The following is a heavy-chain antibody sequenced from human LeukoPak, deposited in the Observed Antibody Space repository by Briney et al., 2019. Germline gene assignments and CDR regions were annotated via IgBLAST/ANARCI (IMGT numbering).Heavy chain of an antibody. V-gene: IGHV4-34*01. D-gene: IGHD6-13*01. CDR2: INHSGST. Sequence: SETLSLTCAVYGGSFSGYYWSWIRQPPGKGLEWIGEINHSGSTNYNPSLKSRVTISVDTSKNQFSLKLGSVTAADTAVYYCARGTAGTYSSSWYVPFDYWGQGTLVTVSS. J-gene: IGHJ4*02. CDR3: ARGTAGTYSSSWYVPFDY. CDR1: GGSFSGYY.